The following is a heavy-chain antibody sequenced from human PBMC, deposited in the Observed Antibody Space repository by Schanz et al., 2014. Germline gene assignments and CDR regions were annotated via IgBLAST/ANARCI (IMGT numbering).Heavy chain of an antibody. D-gene: IGHD2-2*01. CDR2: FHHEDGDT. J-gene: IGHJ6*02. CDR3: ATETSRTWFYNGVDV. V-gene: IGHV1-24*01. CDR1: GYSLNELS. Sequence: QVQLVQSGAEVKKPGASVKVSCKVSGYSLNELSMHWVRQAPGRGLEWMGGFHHEDGDTVYAQKFQGRVTMTRDTSTSTVYMELSSLRSEDTAVYYCATETSRTWFYNGVDVWGQGTTVTVSS.